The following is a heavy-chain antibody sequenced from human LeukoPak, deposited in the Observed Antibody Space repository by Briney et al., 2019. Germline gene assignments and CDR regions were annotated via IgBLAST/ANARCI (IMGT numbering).Heavy chain of an antibody. CDR2: ILASGST. CDR1: GGSIGYYS. V-gene: IGHV4-4*07. Sequence: NPSETLSLTCTVSGGSIGYYSWSWIRQPAGKGLEWIGRILASGSTNYNPSLRSRVTMSVDTSKNQFSLKLTSVTPEDTAVYYCARDVVGMGGYGACVGLPLDYWDQGTLVTVSS. D-gene: IGHD5-12*01. CDR3: ARDVVGMGGYGACVGLPLDY. J-gene: IGHJ4*02.